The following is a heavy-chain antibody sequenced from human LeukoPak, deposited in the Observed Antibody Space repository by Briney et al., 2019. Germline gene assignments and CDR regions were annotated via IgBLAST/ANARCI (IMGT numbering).Heavy chain of an antibody. CDR1: GYSISSGYY. V-gene: IGHV4-38-2*01. Sequence: SETLSLTCAVSGYSISSGYYWGWIRQPPGKGLEWIGSIYHSGSTYHNPSLKSRVTISVDTSKNQFSLRLSSVTAADTAVYYCARAEVGASPYFDYWGQGTLVTVSS. D-gene: IGHD1-26*01. CDR3: ARAEVGASPYFDY. CDR2: IYHSGST. J-gene: IGHJ4*02.